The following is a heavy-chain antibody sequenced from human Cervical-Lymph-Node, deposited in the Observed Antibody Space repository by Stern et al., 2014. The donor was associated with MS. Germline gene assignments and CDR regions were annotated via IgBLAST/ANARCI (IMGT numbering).Heavy chain of an antibody. J-gene: IGHJ6*02. CDR2: IIPIFGTA. V-gene: IGHV1-69*01. CDR1: GGTFSSYA. Sequence: QVQLVQSGAEVKKPGSSVKVSCKTSGGTFSSYAFSWVRQAPGQGLEWMGVIIPIFGTANYAQKFRDRVTITADDSTTTVYMELRRLRSDDTAVYYCARVGRYSFGLDYYYFGMDVWGQGTTVPVSS. CDR3: ARVGRYSFGLDYYYFGMDV. D-gene: IGHD5-18*01.